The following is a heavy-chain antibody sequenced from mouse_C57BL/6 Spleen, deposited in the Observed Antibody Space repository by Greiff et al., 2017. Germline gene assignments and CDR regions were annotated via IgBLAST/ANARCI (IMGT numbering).Heavy chain of an antibody. Sequence: EVKLMESGEGLVKPGGSLKLSCAASGFTFSSYAMSWVRQTPEKRLEWVAYISSGGDYIYYADTVQGRFTISRDNARNTLYLQMSSLKSEDTAMYYCTLYYGNYDAMDYWGQGTSVTVSS. J-gene: IGHJ4*01. D-gene: IGHD2-1*01. CDR1: GFTFSSYA. CDR3: TLYYGNYDAMDY. V-gene: IGHV5-9-1*02. CDR2: ISSGGDYI.